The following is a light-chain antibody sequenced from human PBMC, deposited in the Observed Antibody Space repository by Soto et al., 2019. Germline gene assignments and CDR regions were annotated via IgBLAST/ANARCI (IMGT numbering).Light chain of an antibody. V-gene: IGKV1-33*01. CDR1: QDISKY. Sequence: DILMTQSPSSLSPSVGDRVTITCQASQDISKYLNWYQQKPGTPPKLLIYHSSILETGVPSRFSGSGSGTHFILTISSLQPEDIATYFCQQYDSFPRTFGQGTKLDLK. CDR2: HSS. CDR3: QQYDSFPRT. J-gene: IGKJ2*01.